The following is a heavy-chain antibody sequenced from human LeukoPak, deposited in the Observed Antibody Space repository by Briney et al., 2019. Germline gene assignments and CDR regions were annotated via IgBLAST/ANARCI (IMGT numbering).Heavy chain of an antibody. Sequence: SETLSLTCTVSGGSISSSSYYWGWLRPPPGKGLEWIGSIYYSGSTYYNPSLKSRVTISVDTSKNQFSLKLSSVSAADTAVYYCARPYGAAGLDWGQGTLVTVSS. D-gene: IGHD4-17*01. CDR3: ARPYGAAGLD. V-gene: IGHV4-39*01. CDR1: GGSISSSSYY. J-gene: IGHJ4*02. CDR2: IYYSGST.